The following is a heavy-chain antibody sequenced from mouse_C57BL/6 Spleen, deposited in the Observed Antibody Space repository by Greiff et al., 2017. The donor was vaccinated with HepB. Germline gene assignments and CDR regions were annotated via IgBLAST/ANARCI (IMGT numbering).Heavy chain of an antibody. D-gene: IGHD2-2*01. V-gene: IGHV3-6*01. Sequence: EVKLMESGPGLVKPSQSLSLTCSVTGYSITSGYYWNWIRQFPGNKLEWMGYISYDGSNNYNPSLKNRISITRDTSKNQFFLKLNSVTTEDTATYYCARGGYDDWYFDVWGTGTTVTVSS. CDR3: ARGGYDDWYFDV. CDR1: GYSITSGYY. CDR2: ISYDGSN. J-gene: IGHJ1*03.